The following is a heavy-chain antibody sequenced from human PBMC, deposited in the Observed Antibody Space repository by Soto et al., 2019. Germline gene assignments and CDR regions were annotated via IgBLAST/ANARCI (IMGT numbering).Heavy chain of an antibody. J-gene: IGHJ6*03. CDR3: ARGALSPGAEYSYSTHV. D-gene: IGHD3-16*02. Sequence: ASVKVSCKASGYTFTSYGISWVRQAPGQGLEWMGWISAYNGNTNYAQKLQGRVTMTTDTSTSTAYMELRSLRSDDTAVYYCARGALSPGAEYSYSTHVWGKGTTVTVS. V-gene: IGHV1-18*01. CDR1: GYTFTSYG. CDR2: ISAYNGNT.